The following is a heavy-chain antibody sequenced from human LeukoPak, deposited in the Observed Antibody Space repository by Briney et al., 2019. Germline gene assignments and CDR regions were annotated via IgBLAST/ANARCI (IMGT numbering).Heavy chain of an antibody. CDR2: ISAYNGNT. CDR3: ARAAGTYYYMDV. CDR1: GYTFSSYG. Sequence: ASVKVSCKASGYTFSSYGISWVRQAPGQGLEWMGWISAYNGNTNYARKLQGRVTMTTDTSTSTAYMELRSLRSDDTAVYYCARAAGTYYYMDVWGKGTTVTVSS. D-gene: IGHD1-7*01. J-gene: IGHJ6*03. V-gene: IGHV1-18*01.